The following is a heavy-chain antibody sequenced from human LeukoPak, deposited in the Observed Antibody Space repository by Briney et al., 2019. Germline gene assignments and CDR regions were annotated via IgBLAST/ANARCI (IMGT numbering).Heavy chain of an antibody. Sequence: SETLSLTCAVYGGSSSGYYWSWIRQPAGKGLEWIGEINHSGSTNYNPSLKSRVTISVDTSKNQFSLKLSSVTAADTAVYYCARRLWYYYGMDVWGQGTTVTVSS. V-gene: IGHV4-34*01. D-gene: IGHD3-10*01. CDR1: GGSSSGYY. J-gene: IGHJ6*02. CDR3: ARRLWYYYGMDV. CDR2: INHSGST.